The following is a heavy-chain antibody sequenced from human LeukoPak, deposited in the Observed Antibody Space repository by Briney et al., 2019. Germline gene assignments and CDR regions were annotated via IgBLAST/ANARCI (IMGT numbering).Heavy chain of an antibody. CDR1: GFTFSSYS. D-gene: IGHD3-10*01. Sequence: GGSLRLSCAASGFTFSSYSMNWVRQAPGKGLEWVSSISSSISYIYYADSVKGRFTISRDNAKNSLYLQMNSLRAEDTAVYYCAREDSYYYGSGSYPFDYWGQGTLVTVSS. CDR2: ISSSISYI. CDR3: AREDSYYYGSGSYPFDY. V-gene: IGHV3-21*01. J-gene: IGHJ4*02.